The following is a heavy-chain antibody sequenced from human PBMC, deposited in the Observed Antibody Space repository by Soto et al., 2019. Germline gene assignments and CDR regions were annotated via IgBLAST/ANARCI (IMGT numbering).Heavy chain of an antibody. D-gene: IGHD3-10*01. Sequence: GGSPGLSCTASGFTFGDYAMSWFRQAPGKGLEWVGFIRSKAYGGTTEYAASVKGRFTISRDDSKSIAYLQMNSLKTEDTAVYYCTRDLASISMVRVGNPDTYYYYYGMAGWGQGTTVPVSS. J-gene: IGHJ6*02. CDR3: TRDLASISMVRVGNPDTYYYYYGMAG. CDR2: IRSKAYGGTT. V-gene: IGHV3-49*03. CDR1: GFTFGDYA.